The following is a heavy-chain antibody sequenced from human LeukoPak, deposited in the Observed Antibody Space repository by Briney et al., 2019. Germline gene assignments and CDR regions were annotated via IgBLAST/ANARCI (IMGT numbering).Heavy chain of an antibody. D-gene: IGHD3-22*01. CDR1: GFTFSSYA. J-gene: IGHJ4*02. V-gene: IGHV3-66*01. Sequence: PGGSLRLSCAASGFTFSSYAMHWVRQAPGKGLEWVSVIYSGGSTYYADSVKGRFTISRDNSKNTLYLQMNSLRAEDTAVYYCARDVFYYDSSGYLHDWGQGTLVTVSS. CDR3: ARDVFYYDSSGYLHD. CDR2: IYSGGST.